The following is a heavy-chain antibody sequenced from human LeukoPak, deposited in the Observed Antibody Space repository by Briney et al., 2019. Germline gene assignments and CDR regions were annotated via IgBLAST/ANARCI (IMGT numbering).Heavy chain of an antibody. CDR2: ISSSSSTI. Sequence: PSGGSLRLSCAASGFTFSSYSMLWVRQAPGKGLEWVSYISSSSSTIYYADSVKGRFTISRDNAKNSLYLQMNSLRAEDTAVYYCARDKGDYYDSSGYGYWGQGTLVTVSS. CDR1: GFTFSSYS. D-gene: IGHD3-22*01. CDR3: ARDKGDYYDSSGYGY. J-gene: IGHJ4*02. V-gene: IGHV3-48*01.